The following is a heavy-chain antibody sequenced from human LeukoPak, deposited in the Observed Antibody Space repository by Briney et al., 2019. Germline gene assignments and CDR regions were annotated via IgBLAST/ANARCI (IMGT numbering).Heavy chain of an antibody. CDR2: MSYDGSDN. J-gene: IGHJ4*02. CDR1: GFTFSSYT. Sequence: GGSLRLSCAASGFTFSSYTIHWVRQAPGKGLEWVAVMSYDGSDNYYADSVKGRFTISRDNSRTTVYLQMNSLRAEDTAVYYCARGSRWLQLGPFDYWGQGTLVTVSS. D-gene: IGHD5-24*01. CDR3: ARGSRWLQLGPFDY. V-gene: IGHV3-30*01.